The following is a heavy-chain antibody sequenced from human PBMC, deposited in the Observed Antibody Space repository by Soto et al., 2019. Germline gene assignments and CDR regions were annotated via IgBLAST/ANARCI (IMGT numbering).Heavy chain of an antibody. CDR3: ATNPYDSSGYYTIFDY. D-gene: IGHD3-22*01. J-gene: IGHJ4*02. CDR1: GGSISSGGYY. Sequence: QVQLQESGPGLVKPSQTLSLTCTVSGGSISSGGYYWSWIRQHPGKGLEWIGYIYYSGSTYYNPSLKSRVTISVDTSKNQFSLKLSSVTAADTAVYYCATNPYDSSGYYTIFDYWGQGTLVTVSS. CDR2: IYYSGST. V-gene: IGHV4-31*03.